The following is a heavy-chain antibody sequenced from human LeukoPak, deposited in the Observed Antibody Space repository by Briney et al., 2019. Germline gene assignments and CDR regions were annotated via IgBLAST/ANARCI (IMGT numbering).Heavy chain of an antibody. J-gene: IGHJ6*03. CDR3: AREGNYDFWSGYPPYYMDV. CDR1: GYTFTGYY. Sequence: ASVKVSCKASGYTFTGYYMHWVRQAPGQGLEWMGWINPNSGGTNYAQKFQGRVTITRDTSISTAYMELRSLRSDDTAVYYCAREGNYDFWSGYPPYYMDVWGKGTTVTVSS. D-gene: IGHD3-3*01. V-gene: IGHV1-2*02. CDR2: INPNSGGT.